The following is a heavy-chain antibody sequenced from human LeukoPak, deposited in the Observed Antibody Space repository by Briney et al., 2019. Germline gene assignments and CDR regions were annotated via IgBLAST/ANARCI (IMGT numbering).Heavy chain of an antibody. Sequence: LGGSLRLSCAASGFTVSSNYMSWVRQAPGKGLEWVSVIYSGGSTYYADSVKGRFTISRDNSKNTLYLQMNSLRAEDTAVYYCAVTIFGVVAAIDAFDIWGQGTMVTVSS. V-gene: IGHV3-53*01. CDR3: AVTIFGVVAAIDAFDI. CDR1: GFTVSSNY. D-gene: IGHD3-3*01. CDR2: IYSGGST. J-gene: IGHJ3*02.